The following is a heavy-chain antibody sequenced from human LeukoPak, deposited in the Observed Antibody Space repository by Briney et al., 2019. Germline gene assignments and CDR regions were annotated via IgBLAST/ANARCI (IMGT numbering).Heavy chain of an antibody. CDR1: GFTFSDYY. Sequence: RGSLRLSCAASGFTFSDYYMSWIRQAPGKGLEWVSYISSSGSTIYYADSVKGRFTISRDNAKNSLYLQMNSLRAEDTAVYYCARIGIAVAGTSQLYYYYYMDVWGKGTTVTVSS. V-gene: IGHV3-11*04. CDR3: ARIGIAVAGTSQLYYYYYMDV. J-gene: IGHJ6*03. CDR2: ISSSGSTI. D-gene: IGHD6-19*01.